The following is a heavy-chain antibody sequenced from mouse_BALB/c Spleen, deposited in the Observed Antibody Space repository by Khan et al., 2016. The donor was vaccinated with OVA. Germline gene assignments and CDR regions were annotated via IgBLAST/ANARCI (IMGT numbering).Heavy chain of an antibody. J-gene: IGHJ1*01. CDR2: INSGSTYT. V-gene: IGHV5-6-4*01. CDR1: GFSFTTYT. CDR3: TRDGNYAHWCFEC. D-gene: IGHD2-1*01. Sequence: EVELVESGGGLVRPGGSLKLSCAASGFSFTTYTMSWVRQTPEKRLEWVATINSGSTYTYYPDSVKGRFTISRDNAQNTLYLHMSSLKSEDTAMYYCTRDGNYAHWCFECWGAGTTVTVSS.